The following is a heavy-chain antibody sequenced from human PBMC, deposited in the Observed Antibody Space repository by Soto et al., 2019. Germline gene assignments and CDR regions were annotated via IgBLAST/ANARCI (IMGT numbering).Heavy chain of an antibody. CDR3: AKDREAGYSYGPFDY. Sequence: QVQLVESGGGVVQPGRSLRLSCAASGFTFSSYGMHWVRQAPGKGLEWVAVISYDGSNKYYADSVKGRFTISRDNSKNTLYLQMNSLRAEDTAVYYCAKDREAGYSYGPFDYWGQGTLVTVSS. J-gene: IGHJ4*02. CDR1: GFTFSSYG. CDR2: ISYDGSNK. V-gene: IGHV3-30*18. D-gene: IGHD5-18*01.